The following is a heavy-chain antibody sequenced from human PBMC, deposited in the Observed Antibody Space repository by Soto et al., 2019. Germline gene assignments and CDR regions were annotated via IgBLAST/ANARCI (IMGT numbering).Heavy chain of an antibody. CDR2: IIPIFGTA. CDR1: GGTFSSYA. V-gene: IGHV1-69*13. D-gene: IGHD3-3*01. Sequence: GASVKVSCKASGGTFSSYAISWARQAPGQGLEWMGGIIPIFGTANYAQKFQGRVTITADESTSTAYMELSSLRSEDTAVYYCARDRGIFGVVTMGYYGMDVWGQGTTVTVSS. J-gene: IGHJ6*02. CDR3: ARDRGIFGVVTMGYYGMDV.